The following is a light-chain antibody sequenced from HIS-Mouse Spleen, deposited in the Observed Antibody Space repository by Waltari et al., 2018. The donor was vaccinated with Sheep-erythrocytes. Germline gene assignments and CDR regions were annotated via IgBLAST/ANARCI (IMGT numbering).Light chain of an antibody. CDR1: SSDVGGYNH. J-gene: IGLJ1*01. CDR2: DVS. Sequence: QSALTQPRSVSGSPGQSVTISCPGTSSDVGGYNHFSWYQPHPGKAPKLMIYDVSKRPSGVPDRFSGSKSGNTASLTISGLQAEDEADYYCCSYAGSYNHVFATGTKVTVL. V-gene: IGLV2-11*01. CDR3: CSYAGSYNHV.